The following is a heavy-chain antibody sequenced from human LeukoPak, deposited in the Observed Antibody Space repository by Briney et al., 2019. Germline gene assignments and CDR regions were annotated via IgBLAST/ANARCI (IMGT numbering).Heavy chain of an antibody. CDR2: IWYDGSNK. D-gene: IGHD3-9*01. J-gene: IGHJ3*02. V-gene: IGHV3-33*01. CDR1: GFTFSSYG. CDR3: ARLGDILTGYSVDAFDI. Sequence: PGGSLRLSCAASGFTFSSYGMHWVRQAPGKGLEWVAVIWYDGSNKYCADSVKGRFTISRDNSKNTLYLQMNSLRAEDTAVYYCARLGDILTGYSVDAFDIWGQGTMVTVSS.